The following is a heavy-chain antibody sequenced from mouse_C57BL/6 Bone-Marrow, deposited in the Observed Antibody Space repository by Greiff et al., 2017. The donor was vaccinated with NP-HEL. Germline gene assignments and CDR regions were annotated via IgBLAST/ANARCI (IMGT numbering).Heavy chain of an antibody. CDR2: INSDGGST. Sequence: DVKLVESGGGLVQPGESLKLSCESNEYEFPSHDMSWVRKTPEKRLELVAAINSDGGSTYYPDTMERRFIISRDNTKKTLYLQMSRLRSDDTALYYGARHSPYYAYAMDYWGQGTSVTVSS. D-gene: IGHD1-1*01. CDR1: EYEFPSHD. J-gene: IGHJ4*01. CDR3: ARHSPYYAYAMDY. V-gene: IGHV5-2*01.